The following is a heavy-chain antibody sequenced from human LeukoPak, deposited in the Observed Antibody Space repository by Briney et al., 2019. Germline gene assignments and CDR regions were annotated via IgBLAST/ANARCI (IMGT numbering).Heavy chain of an antibody. CDR3: ARVPTYCGGDCYLDY. Sequence: SVKVSCKASGGTFSSYAISWVRQAPGQGLEWMGGIIPIFGTANYAQKFQGRVTITADESASTAYMELSSLRSEDTAVYYCARVPTYCGGDCYLDYWGQGTLVTVSS. J-gene: IGHJ4*02. CDR2: IIPIFGTA. CDR1: GGTFSSYA. V-gene: IGHV1-69*13. D-gene: IGHD2-21*02.